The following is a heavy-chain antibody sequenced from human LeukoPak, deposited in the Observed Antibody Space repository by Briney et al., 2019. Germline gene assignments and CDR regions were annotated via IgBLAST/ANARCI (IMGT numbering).Heavy chain of an antibody. J-gene: IGHJ4*02. CDR2: ISSSGSYI. V-gene: IGHV3-21*06. CDR3: AREAPGSYYSPLDY. Sequence: GGSLRLPCAASGFTFSSYNINWVRQAPGKGLEWVSSISSSGSYIYYADSVKGRFTISRDNAKNSVYLQLNSLRAEDTAVYYCAREAPGSYYSPLDYWGQGTLVAVSS. D-gene: IGHD3-10*01. CDR1: GFTFSSYN.